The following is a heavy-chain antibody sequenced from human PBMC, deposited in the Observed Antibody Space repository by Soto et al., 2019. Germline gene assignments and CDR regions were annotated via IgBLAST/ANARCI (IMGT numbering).Heavy chain of an antibody. CDR2: IYYSGST. CDR3: ARSGTGYYSTYHWFDP. V-gene: IGHV4-31*03. D-gene: IGHD3-9*01. Sequence: SETLSLSCTVSGGSISSGGYYWSWIRQHPGKGLEWIGYIYYSGSTYYNPSLKSRVTISVDTSKNQFSLKLSSVTAADTAVYYCARSGTGYYSTYHWFDPWAQGNLVTVSS. J-gene: IGHJ5*02. CDR1: GGSISSGGYY.